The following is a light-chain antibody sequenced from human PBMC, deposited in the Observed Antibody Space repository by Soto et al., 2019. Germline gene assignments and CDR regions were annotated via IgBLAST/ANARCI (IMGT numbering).Light chain of an antibody. CDR3: QQYGRSRT. J-gene: IGKJ1*01. CDR2: GAS. CDR1: QSVSNNY. V-gene: IGKV3-20*01. Sequence: EIVLAQSPGTLSLSPGERATLSCRASQSVSNNYLAWYQQKPGQAPRLLIYGASNRATGIPDRFSCSGSGTDFTLTTSRLEPADFAVYYCQQYGRSRTLGKGTKVDIK.